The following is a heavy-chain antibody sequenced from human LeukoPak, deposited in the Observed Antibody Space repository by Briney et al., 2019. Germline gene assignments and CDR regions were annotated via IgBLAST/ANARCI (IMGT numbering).Heavy chain of an antibody. CDR1: GFTITSYA. J-gene: IGHJ4*02. V-gene: IGHV3-23*01. D-gene: IGHD5-12*01. Sequence: GGSLRLSCAASGFTITSYAMAWVRQAPGKGLEWVSAVSATGGSTYYADSVKGHFTISRDNSKNTLYLQMNSLRAEDTALYYCAKARAGYSGARGFDYRGQGTLVTVSS. CDR2: VSATGGST. CDR3: AKARAGYSGARGFDY.